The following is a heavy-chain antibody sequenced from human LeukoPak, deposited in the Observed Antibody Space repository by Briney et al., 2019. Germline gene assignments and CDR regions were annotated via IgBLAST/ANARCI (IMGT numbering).Heavy chain of an antibody. V-gene: IGHV3-21*01. CDR2: ISSSSSYI. J-gene: IGHJ4*02. D-gene: IGHD6-13*01. Sequence: GGSLRLSCAASGFTFSSYSMNWVRQAPGKGLEWVSSISSSSSYIYYADSVKGRFTISRDNAKNSLYLQMNSLRAEDTAVYYCARNVAAAGKGYYFDYWGQGTLVTVSS. CDR1: GFTFSSYS. CDR3: ARNVAAAGKGYYFDY.